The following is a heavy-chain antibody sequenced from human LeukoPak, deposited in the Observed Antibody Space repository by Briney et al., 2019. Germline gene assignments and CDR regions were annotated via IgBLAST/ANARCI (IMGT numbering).Heavy chain of an antibody. CDR3: ARVAGGYSYGLDY. D-gene: IGHD5-18*01. J-gene: IGHJ4*02. CDR2: ISYDGSNK. CDR1: GFTFSSYA. V-gene: IGHV3-30-3*01. Sequence: GGSLRLSCAASGFTFSSYAMHWVRQAPGKGLEWVAVISYDGSNKYYADSVKGRFTISRDSSKNTLYLQMNSLRAEDTAVYYCARVAGGYSYGLDYWGQGTLVTVSS.